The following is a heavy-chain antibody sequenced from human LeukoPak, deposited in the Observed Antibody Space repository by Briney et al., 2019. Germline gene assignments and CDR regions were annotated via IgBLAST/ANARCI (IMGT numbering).Heavy chain of an antibody. CDR3: AKGRQNYYDSSGCYFGPDY. V-gene: IGHV3-33*06. Sequence: GGSLRLSCAASGFTFSSYGMHWVRQAPGKGLEWVAVIWYDGSNRYYADSVKGRFTISRDNSKNTLYLQMNSLRAEDTAVYYCAKGRQNYYDSSGCYFGPDYWGQGTLVTVSS. CDR2: IWYDGSNR. J-gene: IGHJ4*02. D-gene: IGHD3-22*01. CDR1: GFTFSSYG.